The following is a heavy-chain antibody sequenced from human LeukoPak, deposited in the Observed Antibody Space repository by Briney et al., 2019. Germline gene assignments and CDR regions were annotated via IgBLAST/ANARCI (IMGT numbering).Heavy chain of an antibody. Sequence: GESLKISCTGSGYSFTSSWIGWVRQMPGKGLEWMGIIYPVDSDTRYGPSFQGQVTISADKSISTAFLQWSSLKASDTAMYYCARGSVGLRRYFDLWGRGTLVTVSS. CDR3: ARGSVGLRRYFDL. CDR2: IYPVDSDT. J-gene: IGHJ2*01. D-gene: IGHD4-17*01. CDR1: GYSFTSSW. V-gene: IGHV5-51*01.